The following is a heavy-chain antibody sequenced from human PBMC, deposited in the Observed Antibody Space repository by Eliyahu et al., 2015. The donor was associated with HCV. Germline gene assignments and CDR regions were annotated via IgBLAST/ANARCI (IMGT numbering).Heavy chain of an antibody. D-gene: IGHD2/OR15-2a*01. CDR2: IYVGGST. J-gene: IGHJ4*02. CDR3: ARAYRWDNSWYDY. CDR1: GLPVSSNY. V-gene: IGHV3-66*01. Sequence: DVQLVESGGGLVQPGGSLRLSCAASGLPVSSNYMSWVRQAPGKGLGWVSVIYVGGSTYYADSVKDRFIISRDNLKNTLYLQMSSLRAEDTAVYYCARAYRWDNSWYDYWGQGALVTVSS.